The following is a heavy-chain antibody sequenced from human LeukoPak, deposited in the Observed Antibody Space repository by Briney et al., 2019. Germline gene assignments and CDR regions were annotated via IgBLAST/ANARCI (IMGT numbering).Heavy chain of an antibody. CDR2: INPNSGGT. CDR3: ARDWGYCSSTSCPLDI. J-gene: IGHJ3*02. V-gene: IGHV1-2*02. CDR1: GYTFTGYY. Sequence: ASVKVSCKASGYTFTGYYMHWVRQAPGQGLEWVGWINPNSGGTNYAQKFQGRVTMTRDTSISTAYMELSRLRSDDTAVYYCARDWGYCSSTSCPLDIWGQGTMVTVSS. D-gene: IGHD2-2*01.